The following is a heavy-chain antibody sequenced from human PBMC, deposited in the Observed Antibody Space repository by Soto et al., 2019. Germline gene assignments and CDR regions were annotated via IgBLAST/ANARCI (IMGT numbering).Heavy chain of an antibody. D-gene: IGHD3-3*01. J-gene: IGHJ6*02. CDR2: IYYSGST. Sequence: PSETLSLTCTVSGGSISSGDYYWSWIRQPPVKGLEWIGYIYYSGSTYYNPSLKSRVTISVDTSKNQFSPKLSSVTAADTAVYYCARRGMYSDFWSGYSSYYYYAMDVWGQGTTVTVSS. CDR3: ARRGMYSDFWSGYSSYYYYAMDV. CDR1: GGSISSGDYY. V-gene: IGHV4-30-4*01.